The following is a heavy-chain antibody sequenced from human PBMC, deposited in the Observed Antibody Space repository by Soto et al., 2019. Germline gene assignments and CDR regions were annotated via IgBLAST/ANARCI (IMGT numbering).Heavy chain of an antibody. CDR1: GYTFTSYG. CDR3: AREWVDDFWSGYTYYYYGMDV. J-gene: IGHJ6*02. Sequence: ASVKVSCKASGYTFTSYGISWVRQAPGQGLEWMGWISAYNGNTNYAQKLQGRVTMTTDTSTSTACMELRSLRSDDTAVYYCAREWVDDFWSGYTYYYYGMDVWGQGTTVTVSS. V-gene: IGHV1-18*01. D-gene: IGHD3-3*01. CDR2: ISAYNGNT.